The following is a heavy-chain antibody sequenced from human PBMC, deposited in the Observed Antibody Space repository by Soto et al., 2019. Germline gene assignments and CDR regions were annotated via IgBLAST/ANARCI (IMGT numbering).Heavy chain of an antibody. D-gene: IGHD1-26*01. Sequence: GVPAEVCWEACGDGIASQSRRWGRQAPGKRLEWMGWINAGNGNTKYSQKFQGRVTITRDTSANTAYMELSSLRSGDTAVYYCARGSGSHFPFFDYWGQGTLVTVSS. CDR1: GDGIASQS. J-gene: IGHJ4*02. CDR3: ARGSGSHFPFFDY. CDR2: INAGNGNT. V-gene: IGHV1-3*01.